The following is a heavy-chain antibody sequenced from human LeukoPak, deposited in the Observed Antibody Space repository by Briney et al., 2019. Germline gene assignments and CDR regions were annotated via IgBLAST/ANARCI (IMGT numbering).Heavy chain of an antibody. CDR3: TTYTMGAFDS. D-gene: IGHD3-10*01. CDR2: IKSKSDGGTT. V-gene: IGHV3-15*01. CDR1: GFTFSDYY. J-gene: IGHJ4*02. Sequence: GGSLRLSCAASGFTFSDYYMSWIRQAPGKGLEWVGRIKSKSDGGTTDYDAPVKGRFTISRDDSKNTVYLQMNSLKTEDTAMFYCTTYTMGAFDSWGQGTLVTVSS.